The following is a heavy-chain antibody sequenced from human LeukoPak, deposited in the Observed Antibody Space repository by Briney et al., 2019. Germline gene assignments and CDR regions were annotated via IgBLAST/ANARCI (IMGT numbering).Heavy chain of an antibody. V-gene: IGHV3-53*01. J-gene: IGHJ4*02. CDR2: IYSGGST. Sequence: GGSLRLSCAASGFTVRSNYMSWVRQAPGKGLEWVSVIYSGGSTYYADSVKGRFTISRDNAKNSLYLQMNSLRAEDTAMYYCARELVVRYFDKSSFDYWGQGTLVTVSS. CDR3: ARELVVRYFDKSSFDY. D-gene: IGHD3-9*01. CDR1: GFTVRSNY.